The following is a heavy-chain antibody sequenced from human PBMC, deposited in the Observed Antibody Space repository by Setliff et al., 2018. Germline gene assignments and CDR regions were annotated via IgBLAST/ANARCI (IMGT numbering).Heavy chain of an antibody. CDR3: ARDGLGAFSLRSMDV. J-gene: IGHJ6*04. V-gene: IGHV4-39*07. CDR1: GGSISSSSYY. D-gene: IGHD3-3*02. CDR2: IYYSGST. Sequence: SETLSLTCTVSGGSISSSSYYWGWIRQPPGKGLEWIGSIYYSGSTYYNPSLKSRVTISVDTSKNQFSLQLSSVTAADTAVYYCARDGLGAFSLRSMDVWGKGTTVTVSS.